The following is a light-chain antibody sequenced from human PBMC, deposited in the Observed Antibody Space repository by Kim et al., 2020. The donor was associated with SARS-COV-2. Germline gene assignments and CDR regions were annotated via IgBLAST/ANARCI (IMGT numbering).Light chain of an antibody. CDR1: SSNIGSNT. V-gene: IGLV1-44*01. J-gene: IGLJ7*01. CDR2: SNN. CDR3: AAWDDSLNGPV. Sequence: ELTQPPTASGTPGQRVTISCSGSSSNIGSNTVNWYQQLPGTAPKLLIYSNNQRPSGVPDRFSGSKSGTSASLAISGLQSEDEADYYCAAWDDSLNGPVFGGGTQLTVL.